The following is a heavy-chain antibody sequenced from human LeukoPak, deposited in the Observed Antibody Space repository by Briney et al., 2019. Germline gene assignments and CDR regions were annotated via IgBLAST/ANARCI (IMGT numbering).Heavy chain of an antibody. D-gene: IGHD4-11*01. Sequence: GGSLRLSCTASGFTFSTYHMVWVRQAPGKGLECLSYISYDGTAIHYADSVRGRFAISRDNAQSSLYLQMNSLTAEDTAIYFCARVWQDYSNTDYWGQGTLVTVSS. CDR1: GFTFSTYH. CDR3: ARVWQDYSNTDY. V-gene: IGHV3-48*01. J-gene: IGHJ4*02. CDR2: ISYDGTAI.